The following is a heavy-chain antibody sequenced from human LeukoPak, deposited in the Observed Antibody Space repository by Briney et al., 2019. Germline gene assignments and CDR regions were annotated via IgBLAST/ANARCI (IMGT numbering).Heavy chain of an antibody. CDR3: ARAQYCCSTSCFQEYYYYYYMDV. J-gene: IGHJ6*03. CDR1: GGSISSYY. CDR2: IYYSGST. V-gene: IGHV4-59*01. D-gene: IGHD2-2*01. Sequence: PSETLSLTCTVSGGSISSYYWSWIRQPPGKGLEWIGYIYYSGSTNYNPSLKSRVTISVDTSKNQFSLKLSSVTAADTAVYYCARAQYCCSTSCFQEYYYYYYMDVWGKGTTVTVSS.